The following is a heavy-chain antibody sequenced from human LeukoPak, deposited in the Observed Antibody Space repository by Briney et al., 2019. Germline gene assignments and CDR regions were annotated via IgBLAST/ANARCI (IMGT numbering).Heavy chain of an antibody. CDR1: GFTFSTYG. Sequence: GGSLRLSCAASGFTFSTYGMVWVRQAPGKGLEWVSYISSSSNTIQYADSVRGRFTISRDNGKNSVYLQMYSLRVEDTAVYYCATDGVGLEYWAQGTLVTVSS. V-gene: IGHV3-48*01. D-gene: IGHD2-8*01. J-gene: IGHJ4*02. CDR2: ISSSSNTI. CDR3: ATDGVGLEY.